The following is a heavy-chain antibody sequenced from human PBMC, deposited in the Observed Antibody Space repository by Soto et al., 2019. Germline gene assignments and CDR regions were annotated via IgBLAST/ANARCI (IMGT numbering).Heavy chain of an antibody. CDR2: IYYAGST. V-gene: IGHV4-59*08. CDR3: ARLGGYYQALDS. D-gene: IGHD3-3*01. Sequence: SETLSLTCTVSGGSLSSYYWSWIRQPPGKGLEWIGYIYYAGSTTYNPSLKSRVTISLDTSKNQVSLELTSVTAADTAVYYCARLGGYYQALDSWGQGTLVTVSS. J-gene: IGHJ4*02. CDR1: GGSLSSYY.